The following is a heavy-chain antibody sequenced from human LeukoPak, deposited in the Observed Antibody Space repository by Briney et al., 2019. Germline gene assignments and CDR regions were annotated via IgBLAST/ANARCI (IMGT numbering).Heavy chain of an antibody. CDR2: IGTAGET. V-gene: IGHV3-13*01. J-gene: IGHJ2*01. CDR1: GFTLRGHD. D-gene: IGHD7-27*01. Sequence: GGSLRLSCAASGFTLRGHDMHWVRQTPGKGLEWVSAIGTAGETYYPGSLEDRFTISRENAKNFLYLQMNSLGAGDTAVYYCPRDEIPGDDNWYFDLWGRGTLVTVSS. CDR3: PRDEIPGDDNWYFDL.